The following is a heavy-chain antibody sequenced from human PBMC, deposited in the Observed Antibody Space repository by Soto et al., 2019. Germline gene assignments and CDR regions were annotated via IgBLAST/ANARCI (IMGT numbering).Heavy chain of an antibody. J-gene: IGHJ4*02. CDR1: RGSISSYS. CDR3: ARVGKQRGFDY. CDR2: IYYSGST. D-gene: IGHD3-10*01. Sequence: TETPSITRTVSRGSISSYSWSWIRQPPGKGLEWIGDIYYSGSTNYNPSLKSRVTISVDTSKNQFSLKLSSVTAADTAVYYCARVGKQRGFDYWGQGTLVTVSS. V-gene: IGHV4-59*01.